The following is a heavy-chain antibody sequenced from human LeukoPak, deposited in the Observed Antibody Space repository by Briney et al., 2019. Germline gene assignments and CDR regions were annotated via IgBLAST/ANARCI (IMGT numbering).Heavy chain of an antibody. CDR2: ISTSSSYI. D-gene: IGHD2-15*01. J-gene: IGHJ5*02. CDR1: GFTFSRYS. CDR3: ARGADGVSSNSRGWFNP. V-gene: IGHV3-21*01. Sequence: GGSLRLSCTVSGFTFSRYSMNWVRQAPGKGLEWVSSISTSSSYIYYADSVKGRFTISRDNARNSLYLQMNTLRAEDTAVYSCARGADGVSSNSRGWFNPWGQGTLVTVSS.